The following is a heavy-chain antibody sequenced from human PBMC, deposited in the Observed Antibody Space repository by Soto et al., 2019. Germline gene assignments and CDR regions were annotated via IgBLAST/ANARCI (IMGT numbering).Heavy chain of an antibody. J-gene: IGHJ6*02. CDR1: GFTFSSYA. CDR2: ISYDGSNK. D-gene: IGHD4-4*01. CDR3: ARGLTTGRRVRSYGIDV. Sequence: GGSLRLSXAASGFTFSSYAMHWVRQAPGKGLEWVAVISYDGSNKYYADSVKGRFTISRDNSKNTLYLQMNSLRAEDTAVYYCARGLTTGRRVRSYGIDVWGQGTTVTVSS. V-gene: IGHV3-30-3*01.